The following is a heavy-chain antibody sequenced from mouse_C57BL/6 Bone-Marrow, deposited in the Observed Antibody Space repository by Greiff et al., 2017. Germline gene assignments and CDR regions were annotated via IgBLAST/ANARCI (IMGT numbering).Heavy chain of an antibody. J-gene: IGHJ1*03. Sequence: QVQLQQSVAELVKPGASVKVSCNASGYTFTSYWMHWVKQRPGQGLEWIGRIHPSDSDTNYNQKFKGKATLTVDKSSSPAYMQLSSLTSEDSAVYYCAIRSSYAYRYFDVRGTGTTVTVSS. V-gene: IGHV1-74*01. D-gene: IGHD1-1*01. CDR3: AIRSSYAYRYFDV. CDR1: GYTFTSYW. CDR2: IHPSDSDT.